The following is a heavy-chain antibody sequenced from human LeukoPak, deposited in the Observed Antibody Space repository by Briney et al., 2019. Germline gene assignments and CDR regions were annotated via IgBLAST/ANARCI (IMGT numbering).Heavy chain of an antibody. CDR3: ARGRRYSSSWSVYP. D-gene: IGHD6-13*01. V-gene: IGHV4-61*05. J-gene: IGHJ5*02. CDR2: IYYSGST. Sequence: SETLSLTCTVSGGSISTSNYYWGWIRQPPGKGLEWIGYIYYSGSTNYNPSLKSRVTMSVDTSKNQFSLKLSSVTAADTAVYYCARGRRYSSSWSVYPWGQGTLVTVSS. CDR1: GGSISTSNYY.